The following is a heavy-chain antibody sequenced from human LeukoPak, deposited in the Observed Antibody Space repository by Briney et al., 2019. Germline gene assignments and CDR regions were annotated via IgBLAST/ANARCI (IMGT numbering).Heavy chain of an antibody. D-gene: IGHD6-13*01. V-gene: IGHV3-23*01. CDR2: ISGSGGST. J-gene: IGHJ4*02. CDR3: AKTPSSSWYPRNHFDY. CDR1: GFTFSSYA. Sequence: GGSLRLSCAASGFTFSSYAMSWVRQAPGKGLEWVSAISGSGGSTYYADSVKGRFTISRDNSKNTLYLQMNSLRAEDTAVYSCAKTPSSSWYPRNHFDYWGQGTLVTVSS.